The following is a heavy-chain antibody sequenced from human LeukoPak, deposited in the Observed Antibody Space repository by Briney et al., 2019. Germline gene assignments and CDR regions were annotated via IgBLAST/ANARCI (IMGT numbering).Heavy chain of an antibody. Sequence: GGSLRLSCAASGFTFSSYAMSWVRQAPGKGLEWVSAISGSGGSTYYADSVKGRFTISRDNSKNTLYLQMNSLRAEDTAVYYCAKDLGFYCSSTSCYALDSWGQGTLVTVSS. J-gene: IGHJ4*02. CDR2: ISGSGGST. V-gene: IGHV3-23*01. CDR1: GFTFSSYA. CDR3: AKDLGFYCSSTSCYALDS. D-gene: IGHD2-2*01.